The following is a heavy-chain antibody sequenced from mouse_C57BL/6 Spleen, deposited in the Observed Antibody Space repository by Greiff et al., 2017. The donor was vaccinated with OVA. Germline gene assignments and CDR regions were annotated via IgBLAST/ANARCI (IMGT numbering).Heavy chain of an antibody. CDR2: IDPETGGT. V-gene: IGHV1-15*01. CDR3: RDYDSYYFDY. D-gene: IGHD2-4*01. CDR1: GYTFTDYE. Sequence: QVQLQQSGAELVRPGASVTLSCKASGYTFTDYEMHWVKQTPVHGLEWIGAIDPETGGTAYNQKFKGKAILTADKSSTTAYLELRSLTSEASAVYYCRDYDSYYFDYWGQGTTLTVSS. J-gene: IGHJ2*01.